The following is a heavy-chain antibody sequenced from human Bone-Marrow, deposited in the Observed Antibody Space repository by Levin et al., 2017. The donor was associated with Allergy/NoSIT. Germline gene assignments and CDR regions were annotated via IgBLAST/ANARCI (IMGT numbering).Heavy chain of an antibody. CDR1: GFTFSNYG. V-gene: IGHV3-33*01. CDR2: IWFDGSSK. CDR3: ARNSDGDYGMDV. J-gene: IGHJ6*02. Sequence: GGSLRLSCAASGFTFSNYGMHWVRQAPGKGLEWVAIIWFDGSSKHYADSVKGRFAISRDNSKNMVFLQMNSLRAEDTAVYYCARNSDGDYGMDVWGQGTTVTVSS. D-gene: IGHD4-17*01.